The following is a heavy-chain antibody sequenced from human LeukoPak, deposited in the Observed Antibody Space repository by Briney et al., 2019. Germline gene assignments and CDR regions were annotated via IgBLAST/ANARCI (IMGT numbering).Heavy chain of an antibody. CDR3: AREGGGATTGEGGEAYYYYMDV. J-gene: IGHJ6*03. D-gene: IGHD1-26*01. Sequence: GGSLRLSCAASGFTLSDYYMSWIRQAPGKGVEGVSYISSSGSTIYYADSVKGLFTISTQNAKNTPYLQMNSLRAEDTAVYYSAREGGGATTGEGGEAYYYYMDVWGKGTTVTVSS. V-gene: IGHV3-11*04. CDR2: ISSSGSTI. CDR1: GFTLSDYY.